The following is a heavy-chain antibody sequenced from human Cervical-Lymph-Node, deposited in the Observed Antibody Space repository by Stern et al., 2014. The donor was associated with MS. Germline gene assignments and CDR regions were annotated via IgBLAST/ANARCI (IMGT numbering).Heavy chain of an antibody. J-gene: IGHJ4*02. CDR3: ATLGDYGGYFDS. CDR2: ISQNGGNE. V-gene: IGHV3-30*03. CDR1: GFLFNTYG. D-gene: IGHD4-17*01. Sequence: QVQLVESGGGVVQPGRSLRLSCEASGFLFNTYGMHWVRQAPGKGLEWVAFISQNGGNEQYVDSVRGRFTASRDNSKRTLYLQMNTLRVEDTAVYYCATLGDYGGYFDSWGRGTLVTVSS.